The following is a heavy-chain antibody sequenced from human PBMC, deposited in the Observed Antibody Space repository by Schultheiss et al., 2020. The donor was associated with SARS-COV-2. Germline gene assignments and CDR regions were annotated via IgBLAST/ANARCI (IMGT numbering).Heavy chain of an antibody. CDR1: GGSISSYY. D-gene: IGHD2-2*01. J-gene: IGHJ3*02. V-gene: IGHV4-59*12. CDR3: ARDCSSTSWGDAFDI. CDR2: IYHSGST. Sequence: SETLSLTCTVSGGSISSYYWSWIRQPPGKGLEWIGEIYHSGSTNYNPSLKSRVTISVDTSKNQFSLKLSSVTAADTAVYYCARDCSSTSWGDAFDIWGQGTMVTVSS.